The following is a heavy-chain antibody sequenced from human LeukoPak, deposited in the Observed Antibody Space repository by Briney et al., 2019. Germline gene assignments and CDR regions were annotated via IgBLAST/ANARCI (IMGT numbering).Heavy chain of an antibody. V-gene: IGHV3-21*01. Sequence: GGSLRLSCAASGFTFSSYSMNWVRQAPGKGLEWVSSISSNSSYIYYADSVKGRFTISRDNAKNSLYLQMNSLRAEDTAVYYCARCDDFWSGYPDYWGQGTLVTVSS. CDR3: ARCDDFWSGYPDY. D-gene: IGHD3-3*01. J-gene: IGHJ4*02. CDR1: GFTFSSYS. CDR2: ISSNSSYI.